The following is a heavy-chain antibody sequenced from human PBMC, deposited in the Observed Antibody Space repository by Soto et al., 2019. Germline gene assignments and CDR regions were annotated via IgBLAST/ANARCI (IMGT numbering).Heavy chain of an antibody. D-gene: IGHD3-22*01. CDR1: GFTFSPHA. CDR2: ISFDGTNK. Sequence: PGGSLRLSCAATGFTFSPHAMNWVRQAPGKGLEWVSVISFDGTNKYYAESVRGRYSISRDNSKKVLYLDMNSLRPDDTAIYYCARAHGPYYDSSYYGLARNYFDYWGQGALVTVSS. V-gene: IGHV3-30-3*01. CDR3: ARAHGPYYDSSYYGLARNYFDY. J-gene: IGHJ4*02.